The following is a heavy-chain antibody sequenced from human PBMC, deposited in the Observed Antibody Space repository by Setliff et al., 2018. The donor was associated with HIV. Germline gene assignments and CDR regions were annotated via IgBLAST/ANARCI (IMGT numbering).Heavy chain of an antibody. Sequence: ASVKVSCQASGYTFTNYAINWVRQAPGQGLEWMGWINTDTGNPTYAQGFTGRFVFSLDTSVNTAYLQISSLKTEDSAVYYCARERDSNGYQFDYWGQGTLVTVSS. D-gene: IGHD3-22*01. CDR2: INTDTGNP. J-gene: IGHJ4*02. CDR3: ARERDSNGYQFDY. V-gene: IGHV7-4-1*02. CDR1: GYTFTNYA.